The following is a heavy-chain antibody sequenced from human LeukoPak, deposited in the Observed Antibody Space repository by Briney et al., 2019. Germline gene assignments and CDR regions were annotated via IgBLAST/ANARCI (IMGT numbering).Heavy chain of an antibody. CDR3: ARGLGGYGTDWFDP. CDR1: GFTFSSYS. Sequence: GGPLRLSCAASGFTFSSYSMNWVRQAPGKGLEWVSSISSSSSYIYYADSVKGRFTISRDNAKNSLYLQMNSLRAEDTAVYYCARGLGGYGTDWFDPWGQGTLVTVSS. J-gene: IGHJ5*02. CDR2: ISSSSSYI. D-gene: IGHD5-12*01. V-gene: IGHV3-21*01.